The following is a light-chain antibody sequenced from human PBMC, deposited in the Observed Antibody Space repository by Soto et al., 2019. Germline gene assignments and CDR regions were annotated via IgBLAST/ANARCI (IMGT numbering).Light chain of an antibody. V-gene: IGLV2-8*01. Sequence: LTQPPPASGSPGQSVTISCTGTSSDVGGYDYVSWYQQHPGKAPKLMIYEVTIRPSGVSDRFSGSKSGNTASLTVSGLQAEDEADYYCSSYTGGNPSYVFGTGTKV. CDR1: SSDVGGYDY. J-gene: IGLJ1*01. CDR2: EVT. CDR3: SSYTGGNPSYV.